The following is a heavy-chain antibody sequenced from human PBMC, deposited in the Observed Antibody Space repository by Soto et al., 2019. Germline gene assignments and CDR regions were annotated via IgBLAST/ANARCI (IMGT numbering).Heavy chain of an antibody. CDR3: ASALVGASDSYGLDV. CDR1: GFTFSNYG. J-gene: IGHJ6*02. Sequence: GGSLRLSCAASGFTFSNYGMHWVRQAPGKGLEWGAIIWHDGNNKYYADSVRGRFIISRDNSKNRLYLQMNSLRAEDTAVYYCASALVGASDSYGLDVWGQGTPVTVSS. V-gene: IGHV3-33*01. CDR2: IWHDGNNK. D-gene: IGHD1-26*01.